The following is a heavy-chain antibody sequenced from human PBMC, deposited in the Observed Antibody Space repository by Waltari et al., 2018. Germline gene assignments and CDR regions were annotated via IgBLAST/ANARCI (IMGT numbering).Heavy chain of an antibody. J-gene: IGHJ4*02. D-gene: IGHD2-2*01. Sequence: QVQLVESGGGLVQPGRSLRLSCAASGFTFSTYAMHWVRQAPGKGVEWVAVIASDGSNKYYADSVKGRFTISRDNPYSTLYLQMNSLRADDTAVYYCAKIDSYSTAYGYWGQGTLVTVSS. V-gene: IGHV3-30*18. CDR1: GFTFSTYA. CDR2: IASDGSNK. CDR3: AKIDSYSTAYGY.